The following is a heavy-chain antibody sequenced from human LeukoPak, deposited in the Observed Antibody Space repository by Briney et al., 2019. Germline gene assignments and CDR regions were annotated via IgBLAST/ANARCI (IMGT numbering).Heavy chain of an antibody. Sequence: PGRSLRLSCAGSGFTFSTYGMHWVRQAPGKGLEWVAVASFDESTIYYAASVRGRFTISRDNSKNTLYLQMSSLRAEDTAVYYCVRGVYFRLGFGEFSTWGQGTLVTVSS. J-gene: IGHJ4*02. CDR1: GFTFSTYG. D-gene: IGHD3-10*01. CDR3: VRGVYFRLGFGEFST. V-gene: IGHV3-30*03. CDR2: ASFDESTI.